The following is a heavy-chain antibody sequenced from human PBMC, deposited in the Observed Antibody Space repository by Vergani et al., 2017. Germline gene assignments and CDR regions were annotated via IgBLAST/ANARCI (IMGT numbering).Heavy chain of an antibody. CDR2: INHSGST. CDR3: ARVLVVAPDY. Sequence: QVQLQQWGAGLLKPSETLSLTCAVYGGSFSGYYWSWIRQPPGKGLEWIGEINHSGSTNYNPSLKSRVTISVDTSKNQFSLKLSSVTAAATAVYYCARVLVVAPDYWGQGTLVTVSS. CDR1: GGSFSGYY. D-gene: IGHD3-22*01. V-gene: IGHV4-34*01. J-gene: IGHJ4*02.